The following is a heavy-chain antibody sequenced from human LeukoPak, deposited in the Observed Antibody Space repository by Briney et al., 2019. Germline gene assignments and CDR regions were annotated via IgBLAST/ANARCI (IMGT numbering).Heavy chain of an antibody. Sequence: AGGSLRLSCAASGFTVSGNYMSWVRQAPGKGLEWVSMIYSDGSTYYADSAKDRFTISRDNSYNTLDLQMNNLRAEDTAVYYCARRGHGYGSPFDYWGQGTLVTVSS. CDR3: ARRGHGYGSPFDY. J-gene: IGHJ4*02. V-gene: IGHV3-66*04. CDR2: IYSDGST. D-gene: IGHD5-18*01. CDR1: GFTVSGNY.